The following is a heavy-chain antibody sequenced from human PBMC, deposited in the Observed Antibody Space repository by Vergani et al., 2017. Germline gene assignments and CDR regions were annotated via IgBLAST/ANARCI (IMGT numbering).Heavy chain of an antibody. CDR2: IKQDGSEK. V-gene: IGHV3-7*03. D-gene: IGHD5-12*01. CDR3: ARGRYSGYDSGFSGIGLWREPNRGTYYYYMDV. CDR1: GFTFSSYW. Sequence: EVQMVESGGGLVQPGGSLRLSCAASGFTFSSYWMSWVRQTPGKGLEWVANIKQDGSEKYYVDSVKGRFTISRDNAKNSRYLQMNSLRAEDTAVYYCARGRYSGYDSGFSGIGLWREPNRGTYYYYMDVWGKGTTVTVSS. J-gene: IGHJ6*03.